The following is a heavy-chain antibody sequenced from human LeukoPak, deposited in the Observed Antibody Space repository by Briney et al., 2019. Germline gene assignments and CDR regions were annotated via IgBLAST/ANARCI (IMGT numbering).Heavy chain of an antibody. Sequence: GGSLRLSCAGSGFTFNNYAMSWVRQTPGKGLEWVSTISSSGDGTYYADPVKGRFTMSRDKSKNTVYLQMNSLRAEDTAVYYCARDRGSMGDYSSGWWNYWGQGTLVTVSS. D-gene: IGHD6-19*01. V-gene: IGHV3-23*01. CDR1: GFTFNNYA. CDR3: ARDRGSMGDYSSGWWNY. J-gene: IGHJ4*02. CDR2: ISSSGDGT.